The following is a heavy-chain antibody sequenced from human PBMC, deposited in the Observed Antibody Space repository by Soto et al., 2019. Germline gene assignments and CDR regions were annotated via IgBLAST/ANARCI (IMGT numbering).Heavy chain of an antibody. D-gene: IGHD3-10*01. CDR2: IYYSGVT. CDR1: RGSISSGDFY. Sequence: PSETLSLTCTVSRGSISSGDFYWSWIRQPPGKGLEWIGYIYYSGVTYYNPSLKCRVTISVDTSKNQFSLKLSSVTAADTAVYYCARVARPMVRGVIISPWFDSWGQGTLVTVSS. J-gene: IGHJ5*01. CDR3: ARVARPMVRGVIISPWFDS. V-gene: IGHV4-30-4*01.